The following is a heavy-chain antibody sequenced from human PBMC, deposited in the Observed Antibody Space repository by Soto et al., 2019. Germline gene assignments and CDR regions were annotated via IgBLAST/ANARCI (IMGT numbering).Heavy chain of an antibody. V-gene: IGHV1-69*12. CDR1: GGTFSSYT. CDR3: ARGNHRWLPLWYFDL. CDR2: IIPIFGTA. Sequence: QVQLVQSGAEVKKPGSSVTVSCKASGGTFSSYTISWVRQAPGQGLEWMGGIIPIFGTANYAQKFQGRGTITADESTSTAYMELSSLRSEDTAVYYCARGNHRWLPLWYFDLWGRGTLVTVSS. D-gene: IGHD5-12*01. J-gene: IGHJ2*01.